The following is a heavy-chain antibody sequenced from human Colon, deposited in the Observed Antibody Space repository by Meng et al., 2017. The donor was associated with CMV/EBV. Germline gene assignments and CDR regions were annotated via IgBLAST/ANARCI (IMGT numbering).Heavy chain of an antibody. Sequence: ASVNVSCKASGYTFTGYKIHWVRQAPGQGLEWMGWINPNMGGTTYAQKFQGRVTVTRDTSISTVYMELNRLTSDDTAVYYCARAGDDYFDFWGQGTLVTVSS. V-gene: IGHV1-2*02. CDR2: INPNMGGT. J-gene: IGHJ4*02. CDR1: GYTFTGYK. CDR3: ARAGDDYFDF. D-gene: IGHD5-24*01.